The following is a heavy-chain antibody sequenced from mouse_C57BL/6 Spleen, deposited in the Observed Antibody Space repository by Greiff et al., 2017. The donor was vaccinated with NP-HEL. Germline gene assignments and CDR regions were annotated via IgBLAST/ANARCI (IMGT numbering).Heavy chain of an antibody. D-gene: IGHD2-14*01. V-gene: IGHV1-26*01. CDR2: INPNNGGT. J-gene: IGHJ4*01. CDR1: GYTFTDYY. CDR3: ARALYGYDGGYAMDY. Sequence: EVQLQQSGPELVKPGASVKISCKASGYTFTDYYMNWVKQSHGKSLEWIGDINPNNGGTSYNQKFKGKATLTVDKSSSTAYMELRSLTSEDSAVYYCARALYGYDGGYAMDYWGQGTSVTVSS.